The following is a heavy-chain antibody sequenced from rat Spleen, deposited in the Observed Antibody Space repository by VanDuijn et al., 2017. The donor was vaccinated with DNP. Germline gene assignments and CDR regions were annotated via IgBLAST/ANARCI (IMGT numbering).Heavy chain of an antibody. V-gene: IGHV2-63*01. Sequence: QVQLRESGPGLVQPSEILSLTCTVSGVSLTSYSVSWVRQPSGQGPEWMGRMWYDGDTAYNSVFKSRLSISRDTSKNQVFLKMNSLQADDSGTYYCTRDPNSSYWFFDFWGPGTMVTVSS. CDR2: MWYDGDT. D-gene: IGHD5-1*01. J-gene: IGHJ1*01. CDR1: GVSLTSYS. CDR3: TRDPNSSYWFFDF.